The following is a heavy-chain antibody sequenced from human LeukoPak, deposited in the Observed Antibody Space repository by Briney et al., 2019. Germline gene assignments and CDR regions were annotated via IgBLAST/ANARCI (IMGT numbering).Heavy chain of an antibody. CDR1: GFTFSGYA. V-gene: IGHV3-23*01. CDR3: AKAGANWFDP. J-gene: IGHJ5*02. D-gene: IGHD3-10*01. Sequence: GGSLRLSCAASGFTFSGYAMSWVRQAPGKWLQWVSTISRSGDNTYYADSVKGRFTISRDNSKNTLYVQMNSLRAEDTAIYYCAKAGANWFDPWGQGTLVTVSS. CDR2: ISRSGDNT.